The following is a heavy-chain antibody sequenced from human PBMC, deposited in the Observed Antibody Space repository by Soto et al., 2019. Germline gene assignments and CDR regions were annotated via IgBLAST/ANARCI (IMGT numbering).Heavy chain of an antibody. CDR3: AREGVRGVMSYYGMDV. CDR2: IKQDGSEK. D-gene: IGHD3-10*01. CDR1: GFTFSSYW. J-gene: IGHJ6*02. Sequence: EVQLVESGGGLVQPGGSLRLSCAASGFTFSSYWMSWVRQAPGKGLEWVANIKQDGSEKYYVDSVKGRFTISRDNAKNSLYLQMNSLRAEDPAGYYCAREGVRGVMSYYGMDVWGQGTTVTVSS. V-gene: IGHV3-7*04.